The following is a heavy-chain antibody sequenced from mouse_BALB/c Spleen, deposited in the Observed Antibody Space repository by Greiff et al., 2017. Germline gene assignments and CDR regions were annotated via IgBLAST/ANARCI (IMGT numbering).Heavy chain of an antibody. J-gene: IGHJ2*01. CDR2: ISDGGSYT. CDR3: ARGGVYYFDY. CDR1: GFTFSDYY. V-gene: IGHV5-4*02. Sequence: EVKLVESGGGLVKPGGSLKLSCEASGFTFSDYYMYWVRQTPEKRLEWVATISDGGSYTYYPDSVKGRFTISRDNAKNNLYLQMSSLKSEDTAMYYCARGGVYYFDYWGQGTTLTVSS.